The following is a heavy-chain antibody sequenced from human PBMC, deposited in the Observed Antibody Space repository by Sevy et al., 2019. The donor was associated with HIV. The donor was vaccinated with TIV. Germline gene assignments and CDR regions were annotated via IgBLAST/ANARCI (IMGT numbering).Heavy chain of an antibody. V-gene: IGHV3-21*01. Sequence: GGSLRLSCAASGFTFSSYTMNWVRQAPGKGLDWVSSISTTSTYVYYVDSVKGRFTISRDNAKNSLYLQVNSLNAEDTAVDYCARDSGEGYYAMDVWGQGTTVTVSS. CDR2: ISTTSTYV. D-gene: IGHD3-10*01. CDR1: GFTFSSYT. CDR3: ARDSGEGYYAMDV. J-gene: IGHJ6*02.